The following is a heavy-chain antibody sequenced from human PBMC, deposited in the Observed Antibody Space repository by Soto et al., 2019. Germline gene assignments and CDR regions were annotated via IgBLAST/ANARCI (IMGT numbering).Heavy chain of an antibody. CDR2: IYYSGST. V-gene: IGHV4-39*01. J-gene: IGHJ4*02. Sequence: QLQLQESGPGLVKPSETLSLTCTVSGGSISSSDYYWGWVRQPPGKGLEWIATIYYSGSTYYNPSLNSRVTISVDTSKNQFSPKLSSVTAADTAVFYCAGGPIASPGYWGQGTLVTVSS. CDR1: GGSISSSDYY. D-gene: IGHD6-6*01. CDR3: AGGPIASPGY.